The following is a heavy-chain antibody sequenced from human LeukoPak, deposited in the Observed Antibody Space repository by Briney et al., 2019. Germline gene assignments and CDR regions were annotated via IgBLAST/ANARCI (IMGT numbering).Heavy chain of an antibody. V-gene: IGHV3-21*01. CDR3: ARDHEGYCSGGSCSLFDY. Sequence: GGSLRLSCAASGFTFSSYSMNWVRQAPGKGLEWVSSISSSSSYIYYAHSVKGRFTISRDNAKNSLYLQMNSLRAEDTAVYYCARDHEGYCSGGSCSLFDYWGQGTLVTVSS. CDR1: GFTFSSYS. J-gene: IGHJ4*02. D-gene: IGHD2-15*01. CDR2: ISSSSSYI.